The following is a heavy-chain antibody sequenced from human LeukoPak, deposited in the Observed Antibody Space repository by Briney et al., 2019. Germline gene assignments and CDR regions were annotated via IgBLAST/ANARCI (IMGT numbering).Heavy chain of an antibody. CDR3: AREGGSSYGYAYH. Sequence: ASVKVSCKASGYTFTTYGIGWVRQAPGQGLEWMGWINPHSGGTNYAHKFQGRVTMTRDTSISTAYMELSSLRSDDTAVYYCAREGGSSYGYAYHWGQGTLVTVSS. CDR1: GYTFTTYG. D-gene: IGHD5-18*01. CDR2: INPHSGGT. V-gene: IGHV1-2*07. J-gene: IGHJ5*02.